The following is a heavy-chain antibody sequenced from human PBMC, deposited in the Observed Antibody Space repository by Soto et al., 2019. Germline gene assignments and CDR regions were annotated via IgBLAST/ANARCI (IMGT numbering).Heavy chain of an antibody. J-gene: IGHJ3*02. D-gene: IGHD4-17*01. CDR1: GGSISSGGYY. CDR2: IYYRGST. CDR3: ARDLVGYGDSDAFDI. Sequence: QVQLQESGPGLVKPSQTLSLTCTVSGGSISSGGYYWSWIRQHPGKGLEWIGYIYYRGSTYYNPSLKSRVTISVDTSKNQFSLKLSSVTAADTAVYYCARDLVGYGDSDAFDIWGQGTMVTVSS. V-gene: IGHV4-31*03.